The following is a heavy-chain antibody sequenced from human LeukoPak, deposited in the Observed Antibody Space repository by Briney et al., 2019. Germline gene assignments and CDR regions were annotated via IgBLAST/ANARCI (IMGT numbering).Heavy chain of an antibody. CDR3: ARVPHEQLVPYYYYYYMDV. J-gene: IGHJ6*03. Sequence: PGGSLRLSCEASGFTFSNYAMSWIRQAPGKGLEWVSYISSSGSTIYYADSVKGRFTISRDNAKNSLYLQMNSLRAEDTAVYYCARVPHEQLVPYYYYYYMDVWGKGTTVTVSS. D-gene: IGHD6-13*01. CDR2: ISSSGSTI. V-gene: IGHV3-11*01. CDR1: GFTFSNYA.